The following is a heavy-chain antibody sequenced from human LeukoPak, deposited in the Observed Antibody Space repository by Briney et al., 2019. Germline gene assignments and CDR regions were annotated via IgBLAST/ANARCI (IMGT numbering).Heavy chain of an antibody. J-gene: IGHJ4*02. CDR3: ARDLMT. CDR2: ITHSGST. Sequence: PSETLSITCAVYGGSFSGKYWTWIRQPPGKGLEWIGEITHSGSTYYNPSLKSRVTISVDTSKNQFSLKLNSVTAADTAVYYCARDLMTWGQGTLVTVSS. CDR1: GGSFSGKY. V-gene: IGHV4-34*01.